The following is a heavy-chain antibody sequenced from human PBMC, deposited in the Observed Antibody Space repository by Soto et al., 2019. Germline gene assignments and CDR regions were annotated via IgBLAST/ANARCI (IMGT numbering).Heavy chain of an antibody. J-gene: IGHJ6*02. CDR2: ISSSSYI. V-gene: IGHV3-21*01. CDR1: GFTFSSYS. CDR3: AREGKGGMDV. Sequence: PGGSLRLSCAASGFTFSSYSMNWVRQAPGEGLEWVSSISSSSYIYYADSVKGRFTISRDNAKNSLYLQMNSLRAEDTAVYYCAREGKGGMDVWGQGTTVTVSS.